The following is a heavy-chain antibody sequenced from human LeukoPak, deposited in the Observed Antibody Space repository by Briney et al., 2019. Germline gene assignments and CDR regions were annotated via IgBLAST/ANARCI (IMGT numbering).Heavy chain of an antibody. V-gene: IGHV3-30*02. D-gene: IGHD3-9*01. CDR2: IINDGSDK. J-gene: IGHJ4*02. Sequence: GGSLRLSCAASGFTFRSYGMHWVRQAPGKGLEWLAFIINDGSDKYYADSVKGRFTISRDNSKNTLYLQMNSLRPEDTAVYFCAKDPGSITIFFHFWGQGSLVTVSS. CDR1: GFTFRSYG. CDR3: AKDPGSITIFFHF.